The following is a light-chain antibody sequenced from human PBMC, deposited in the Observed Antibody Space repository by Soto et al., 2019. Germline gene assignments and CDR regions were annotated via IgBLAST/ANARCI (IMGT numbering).Light chain of an antibody. V-gene: IGKV1D-12*01. CDR2: SAS. J-gene: IGKJ1*01. Sequence: DIQMTQSPSSVSASVGDRVTITCRASQAISTWLAWYQQNPGKAPKLLIYSASNLQSGVPSRFSGSGSGTDFTLTISSLQPEDFATYYCQQANSSPRTFGQGTKVEIK. CDR1: QAISTW. CDR3: QQANSSPRT.